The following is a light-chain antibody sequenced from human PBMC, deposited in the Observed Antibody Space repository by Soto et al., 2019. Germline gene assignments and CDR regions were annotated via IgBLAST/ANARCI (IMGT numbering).Light chain of an antibody. CDR1: QGVSSSY. CDR2: GAS. Sequence: EIVLTQSPGTLSMPPGERATLPGRASQGVSSSYLAWYKQKPGQAPRLLIYGASSRATGIPDRFSGSGSGTDFTLTISRLEPEDFAVYYCQHYGSSPPFTFGPGTKVDIK. V-gene: IGKV3-20*01. J-gene: IGKJ3*01. CDR3: QHYGSSPPFT.